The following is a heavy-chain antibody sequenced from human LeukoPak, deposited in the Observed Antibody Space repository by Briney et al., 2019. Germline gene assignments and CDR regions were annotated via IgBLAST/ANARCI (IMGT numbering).Heavy chain of an antibody. CDR3: ARQDGRGEYYFDY. J-gene: IGHJ4*02. V-gene: IGHV5-51*01. Sequence: GESLKISCKTSGYSFAIYWIAWVRQMPGKGLELMGIIYPGDSDTRYSPSFQGQVTISADKSINTAYLQWSSLRASDTAMYYCARQDGRGEYYFDYWGQGTLVTVSS. CDR1: GYSFAIYW. CDR2: IYPGDSDT. D-gene: IGHD1-26*01.